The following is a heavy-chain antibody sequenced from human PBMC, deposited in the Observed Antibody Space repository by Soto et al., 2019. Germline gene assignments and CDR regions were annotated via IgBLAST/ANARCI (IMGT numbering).Heavy chain of an antibody. CDR2: TYYRSKWYN. J-gene: IGHJ4*02. CDR3: ATWRFDY. Sequence: PSQTLSLTCAISGYSVSSKSAAWNWIRHSPSRGLEWLGRTYYRSKWYNDYAVSMRSRITINPDTAKNQFSLQLNSATPEDTAVYYCATWRFDYWGQATLVTVSS. V-gene: IGHV6-1*01. CDR1: GYSVSSKSAA.